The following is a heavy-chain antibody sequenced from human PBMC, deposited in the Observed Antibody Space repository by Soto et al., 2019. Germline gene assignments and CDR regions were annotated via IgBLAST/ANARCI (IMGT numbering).Heavy chain of an antibody. Sequence: EAQLVESGGGFVQPGRSLRLSCAGSGFIFDDFAIHWVRQAPGKGLEWVSGISWNSDSIGYADSVKGRFTISRHNAKNYLYLQMNSLRVEDTALYYCTKVGGLYDFWSGPLHFDLWGQGTRVTVSS. J-gene: IGHJ4*02. CDR2: ISWNSDSI. V-gene: IGHV3-9*01. CDR3: TKVGGLYDFWSGPLHFDL. D-gene: IGHD3-3*01. CDR1: GFIFDDFA.